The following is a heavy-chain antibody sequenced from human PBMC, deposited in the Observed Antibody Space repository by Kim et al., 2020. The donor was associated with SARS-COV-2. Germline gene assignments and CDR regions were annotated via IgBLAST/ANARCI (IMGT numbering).Heavy chain of an antibody. CDR3: ARGMVRVRGPGVDY. Sequence: GGSLRLSCAASGFTFSSYAMHWVRQAPGKGLEWVAVISYDGSNKYYADSVKGRFTISRDNSKNTLYLQMNSLRAEDTAVYYCARGMVRVRGPGVDYWGQGTLVTVSS. CDR2: ISYDGSNK. CDR1: GFTFSSYA. J-gene: IGHJ4*02. V-gene: IGHV3-30*04. D-gene: IGHD3-10*01.